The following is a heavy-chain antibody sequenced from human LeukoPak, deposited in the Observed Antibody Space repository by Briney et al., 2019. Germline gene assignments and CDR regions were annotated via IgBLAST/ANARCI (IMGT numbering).Heavy chain of an antibody. CDR2: IIPIFGTA. D-gene: IGHD6-19*01. CDR3: AREFGYSSGSRFDP. J-gene: IGHJ5*02. Sequence: SVKVSCTASGGTFSSYAISWVRQAPGQGLEWMGGIIPIFGTANYAQKFQGRVTITADESTSTAYMELSSLRSEDTAVYYCAREFGYSSGSRFDPWGQGTLVTVSS. CDR1: GGTFSSYA. V-gene: IGHV1-69*13.